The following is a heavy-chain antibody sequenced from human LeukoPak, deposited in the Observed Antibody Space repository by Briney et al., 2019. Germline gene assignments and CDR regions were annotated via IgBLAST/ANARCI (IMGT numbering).Heavy chain of an antibody. CDR1: GFTFSSYA. D-gene: IGHD6-6*01. V-gene: IGHV3-30*04. J-gene: IGHJ5*02. Sequence: SGGSLRLSCAASGFTFSSYAMHWVRQAPGKGLEWVAVISYDGSNKYYADSVKGRFTISRDNSKNTLYLQMNSLRAEDTAVYYCARDGSSIANPWGQGTLVTVSS. CDR2: ISYDGSNK. CDR3: ARDGSSIANP.